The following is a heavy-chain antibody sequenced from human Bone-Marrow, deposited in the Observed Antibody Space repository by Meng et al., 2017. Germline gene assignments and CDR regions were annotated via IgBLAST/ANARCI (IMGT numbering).Heavy chain of an antibody. D-gene: IGHD3-22*01. V-gene: IGHV4-31*03. CDR1: GGSISSGTYY. CDR2: IHYSGST. CDR3: ARYVFDSSSLYSNWFDP. J-gene: IGHJ5*02. Sequence: QVQLQESGPGLVKPSQTLSLTCTVPGGSISSGTYYWGCIRQPPGKGLEWIAYIHYSGSTYYSPSLKSRVTISVDTSKNQLSLKLSSMTAADTAVYYCARYVFDSSSLYSNWFDPWGQGTLVTVSS.